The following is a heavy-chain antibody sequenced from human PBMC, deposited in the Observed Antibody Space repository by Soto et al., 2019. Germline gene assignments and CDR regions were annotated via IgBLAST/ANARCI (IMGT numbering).Heavy chain of an antibody. CDR1: GGSISRNIYY. Sequence: QLQLQESGPGLVKPSETLSLTCTVSGGSISRNIYYWGWIRQSPGKGLEWIGSIYYSGSTYYNPSLKSRVPICVDTSQNQFSLQLSSVTAADTAVYYCARGSALGYCSGGSCYACWGQGALVTVSS. D-gene: IGHD2-15*01. V-gene: IGHV4-39*01. J-gene: IGHJ4*02. CDR3: ARGSALGYCSGGSCYAC. CDR2: IYYSGST.